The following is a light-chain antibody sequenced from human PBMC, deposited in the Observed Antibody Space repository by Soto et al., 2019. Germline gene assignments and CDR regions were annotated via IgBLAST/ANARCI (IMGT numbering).Light chain of an antibody. CDR1: QSISSY. V-gene: IGKV1-39*01. J-gene: IGKJ2*01. CDR2: AAS. Sequence: DIQMTQSPSSLSASVGDRVTITCRASQSISSYLNWYQQKPGKAPKLLIYAASSWQSGVPSRFSGSGSGTDFPLTISSLPPEDFATYYCQQSYSTPHTFGQGTKLEIK. CDR3: QQSYSTPHT.